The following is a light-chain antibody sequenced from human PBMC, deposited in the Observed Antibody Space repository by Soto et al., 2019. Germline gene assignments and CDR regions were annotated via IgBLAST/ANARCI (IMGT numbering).Light chain of an antibody. Sequence: DIPMSQSPSSLSASLGDRVTITCRARQNITNYLYWYQQKPGKAPQLLSYVASRLESGVPSRFSDSRSGTDFTLTIRSFQPEDFASYHRQQRYNAPITFGQGTRLEIK. CDR1: QNITNY. CDR3: QQRYNAPIT. J-gene: IGKJ5*01. CDR2: VAS. V-gene: IGKV1-39*01.